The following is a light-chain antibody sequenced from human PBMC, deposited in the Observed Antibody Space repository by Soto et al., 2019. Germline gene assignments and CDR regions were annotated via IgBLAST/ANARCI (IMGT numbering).Light chain of an antibody. CDR3: TSYTRMNTLI. V-gene: IGLV2-14*01. CDR1: SSDVGGYNF. J-gene: IGLJ2*01. Sequence: QSVLTQPASVSGSPGQSITISCTGTSSDVGGYNFVSWYQQHPGKVPKLLIYEVSNRPSGVSPRFSGSKSANTASLIISGLEAEDEAHYYCTSYTRMNTLIFGGGTQLTVL. CDR2: EVS.